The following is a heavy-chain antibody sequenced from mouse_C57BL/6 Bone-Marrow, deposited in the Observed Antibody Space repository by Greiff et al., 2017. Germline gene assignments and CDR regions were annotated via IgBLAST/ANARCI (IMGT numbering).Heavy chain of an antibody. D-gene: IGHD3-2*02. Sequence: QVQLQQPGAELVKPGASVKLSCKASGYTFTSYWMHWVKQRPGQGLEWIGMIHPNSGSTNYNEKFKSKATLTVDKSSSTAYMQLSSLTSEDSAVYYCAREASSGYLFAYWGQGTLVTVSA. V-gene: IGHV1-64*01. CDR1: GYTFTSYW. CDR2: IHPNSGST. CDR3: AREASSGYLFAY. J-gene: IGHJ3*01.